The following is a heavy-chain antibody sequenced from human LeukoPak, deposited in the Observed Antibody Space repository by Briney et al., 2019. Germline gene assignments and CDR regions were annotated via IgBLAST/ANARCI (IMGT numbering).Heavy chain of an antibody. V-gene: IGHV1-24*01. Sequence: GASVKVSCKVSGYTLTELSMHWVRQAPGKGLEWMGGFDPEDGETIYAQKFQGRVTMTEDTSTDTAYMELSSLRSEDTAVYYCATDSACGSSGCPYYYGMDVWGQGTTVTVSS. D-gene: IGHD6-19*01. CDR1: GYTLTELS. CDR3: ATDSACGSSGCPYYYGMDV. CDR2: FDPEDGET. J-gene: IGHJ6*02.